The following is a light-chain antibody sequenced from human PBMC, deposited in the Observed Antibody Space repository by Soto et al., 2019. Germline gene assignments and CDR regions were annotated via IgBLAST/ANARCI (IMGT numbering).Light chain of an antibody. CDR3: AAWDDSLNGVV. J-gene: IGLJ2*01. Sequence: QTVATQPPSASGTPGQRVTISCSGSSSNIGTNTVNWYQQLPGTAPKLLIYNNNQRPSGVPDRFSGSKSGTSASLATSGLQSEDEADYYCAAWDDSLNGVVFGGGTKLTVL. CDR1: SSNIGTNT. CDR2: NNN. V-gene: IGLV1-44*01.